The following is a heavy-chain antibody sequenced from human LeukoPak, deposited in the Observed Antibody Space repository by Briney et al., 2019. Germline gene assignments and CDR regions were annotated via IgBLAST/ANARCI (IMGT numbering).Heavy chain of an antibody. V-gene: IGHV4-39*07. Sequence: SETLSLTCTVSGGFITSSNSHWGWIRQPPGKGLEWVGTIYYSGSTNYNPSLKSRVTISVDTSKNQFSLKLSSVTAADTAVYYCARNRKIAAAGPYYYYMDVWGKGTTVTVSS. CDR2: IYYSGST. CDR1: GGFITSSNSH. J-gene: IGHJ6*03. CDR3: ARNRKIAAAGPYYYYMDV. D-gene: IGHD6-13*01.